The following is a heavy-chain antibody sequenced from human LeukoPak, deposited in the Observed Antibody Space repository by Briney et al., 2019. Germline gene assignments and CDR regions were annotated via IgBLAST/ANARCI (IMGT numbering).Heavy chain of an antibody. CDR3: GRGGNIGAVPTA. V-gene: IGHV1-8*01. J-gene: IGHJ4*02. Sequence: ASVKVSCKVSGTTFMSNDINWVRQATGQGLEWMGWMNPNNGNTGYAPKFQGRVTMTRNTSITTAYMELSSLTSEDTAVYYCGRGGNIGAVPTAWGQGTLVTVSS. CDR1: GTTFMSND. D-gene: IGHD6-13*01. CDR2: MNPNNGNT.